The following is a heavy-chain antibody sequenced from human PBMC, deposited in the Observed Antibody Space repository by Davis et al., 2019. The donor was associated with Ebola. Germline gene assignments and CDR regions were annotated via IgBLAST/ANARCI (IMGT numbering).Heavy chain of an antibody. CDR1: GYTFTSYG. D-gene: IGHD1-14*01. CDR3: AREHPAGTMADAFDI. J-gene: IGHJ3*02. CDR2: ISAYNGNT. Sequence: ASVKVSCKASGYTFTSYGISWVRQAPGQGLEWMGWISAYNGNTNYAQKFQGRVTITADESTSTAYMELSSLRSEDTAVYYCAREHPAGTMADAFDIWGQGTMVTVSS. V-gene: IGHV1-18*04.